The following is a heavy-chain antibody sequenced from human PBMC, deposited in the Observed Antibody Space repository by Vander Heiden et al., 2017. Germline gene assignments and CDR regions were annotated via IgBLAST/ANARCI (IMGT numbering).Heavy chain of an antibody. J-gene: IGHJ4*02. V-gene: IGHV2-5*01. CDR2: IYWNEEK. CDR1: WFSLSTSGVG. Sequence: ITLKESAPTLVKPTQTLTLTCTFSWFSLSTSGVGVGWIRQPPGKALEWLALIYWNEEKRDSPSLKSRLNITKDTSKNQVVLTMKKMDPVDTATYDVSYRIGVYFDYGGQVTLVTICS. CDR3: SYRIGVYFDY.